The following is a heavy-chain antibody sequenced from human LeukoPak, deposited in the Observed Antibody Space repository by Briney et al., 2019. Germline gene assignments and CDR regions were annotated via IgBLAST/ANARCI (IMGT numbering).Heavy chain of an antibody. Sequence: ASVKVSCKASGYTFTSYGISWVRQAPGQGLEWMGWISAYNGNTNYAQKLQGRVTMTTDTSTSTAYMELRSLRSDDTAVYYCARVGAGDILTGYSLGAFDIWGQGTMVTVSS. D-gene: IGHD3-9*01. CDR1: GYTFTSYG. CDR2: ISAYNGNT. CDR3: ARVGAGDILTGYSLGAFDI. J-gene: IGHJ3*02. V-gene: IGHV1-18*01.